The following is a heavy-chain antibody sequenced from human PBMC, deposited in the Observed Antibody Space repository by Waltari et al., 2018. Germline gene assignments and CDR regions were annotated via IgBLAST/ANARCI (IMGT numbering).Heavy chain of an antibody. J-gene: IGHJ6*02. CDR2: ISYNERNK. CDR3: ARDYCDRTNCHGMDV. CDR1: EFTFGSYA. V-gene: IGHV3-30*04. D-gene: IGHD3-22*01. Sequence: QVQLVESGGGVVQPGGSLRLSCTASEFTFGSYAMPWVRRAPGKGVEWVAVISYNERNKYYGDSVKGRFTISRDNSKKMLYLQMNSLITEDTAVYYCARDYCDRTNCHGMDVWGQGTTVTVSS.